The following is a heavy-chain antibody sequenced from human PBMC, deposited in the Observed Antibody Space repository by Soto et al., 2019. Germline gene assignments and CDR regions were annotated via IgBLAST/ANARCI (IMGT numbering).Heavy chain of an antibody. CDR2: ISSSSTYI. Sequence: EVQVVGSGGGLVKPGGSLRLSCAASGFTFSSHSMNWVRQAPGKGLEWVSTISSSSTYIYYADSVKGRFTISRDNAKNSLYLQMNSLRAEDTAVYYCAKVTGYYMDHWGQGTLVTVSS. V-gene: IGHV3-21*04. D-gene: IGHD3-9*01. J-gene: IGHJ4*02. CDR3: AKVTGYYMDH. CDR1: GFTFSSHS.